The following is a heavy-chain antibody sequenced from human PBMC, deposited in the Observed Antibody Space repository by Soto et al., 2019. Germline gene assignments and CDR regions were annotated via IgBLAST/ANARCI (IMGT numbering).Heavy chain of an antibody. D-gene: IGHD3-10*01. Sequence: PGGSLRLSCSASGFTFSSYAMHWVRQAPGKGLEYVSAISSNGGSTYYADSVKGRFTISRDNSKNTLYLQMSSLRAEDTAVYYCVASLLLWFGELLSDFDYWGQGTLVTVSS. CDR1: GFTFSSYA. V-gene: IGHV3-64D*06. CDR2: ISSNGGST. J-gene: IGHJ4*02. CDR3: VASLLLWFGELLSDFDY.